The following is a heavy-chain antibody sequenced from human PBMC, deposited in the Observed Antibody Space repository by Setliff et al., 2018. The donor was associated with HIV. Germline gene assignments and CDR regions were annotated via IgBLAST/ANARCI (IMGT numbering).Heavy chain of an antibody. V-gene: IGHV4-30-2*01. Sequence: SETLSLTCAVSGGSFSSGGYSWTCIRQPPGKGREWIAYIFHSGRINYNPTLKSRVTMSVDRSKNHLSLNVTSATAADTAVYYCARISHLLNYALDVWGQGTTVTVSS. J-gene: IGHJ6*01. D-gene: IGHD2-15*01. CDR2: IFHSGRI. CDR3: ARISHLLNYALDV. CDR1: GGSFSSGGYS.